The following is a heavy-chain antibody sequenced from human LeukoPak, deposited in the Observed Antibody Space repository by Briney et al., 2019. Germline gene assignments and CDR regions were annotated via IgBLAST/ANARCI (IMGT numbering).Heavy chain of an antibody. V-gene: IGHV1-18*01. Sequence: ASVKVSCKASGCTFTSYGISWVRQAPGQGLEWMGWISAYNGNTNYAQKLQGRVTMTTDTSTSTAYMELRSLRSDDTAVYYCAGGTYYYDSSGYYGLNWFDPWGQGTLVTVSS. J-gene: IGHJ5*02. CDR2: ISAYNGNT. CDR1: GCTFTSYG. CDR3: AGGTYYYDSSGYYGLNWFDP. D-gene: IGHD3-22*01.